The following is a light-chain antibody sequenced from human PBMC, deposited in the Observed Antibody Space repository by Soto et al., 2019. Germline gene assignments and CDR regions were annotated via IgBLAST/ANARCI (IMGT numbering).Light chain of an antibody. CDR3: QQYDNWPPT. Sequence: EIVMTQSPTTQSVSPGLRPTLSCRASQSVSSNLAWYQQKHGQAPRIIIYGASSRATGIPDRFSGSGSGTEFNLTINSLQSEDFVVYYCQQYDNWPPTFGQGTRLEIK. V-gene: IGKV3D-15*01. CDR1: QSVSSN. J-gene: IGKJ5*01. CDR2: GAS.